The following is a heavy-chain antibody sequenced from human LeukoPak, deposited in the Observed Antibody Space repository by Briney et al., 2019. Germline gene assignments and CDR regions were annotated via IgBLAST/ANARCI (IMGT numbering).Heavy chain of an antibody. V-gene: IGHV4-59*01. D-gene: IGHD6-13*01. Sequence: PSETLSLTCTVSGGSISSYYWQWIRQPPGNRLEWIGYVYYSGSTDYNPSPKSRVTISVDTSKNQFSLKLTSVTAADTAVYYCARGEPRIARPGAPPFDLWGRGTLVTVSS. CDR3: ARGEPRIARPGAPPFDL. J-gene: IGHJ2*01. CDR1: GGSISSYY. CDR2: VYYSGST.